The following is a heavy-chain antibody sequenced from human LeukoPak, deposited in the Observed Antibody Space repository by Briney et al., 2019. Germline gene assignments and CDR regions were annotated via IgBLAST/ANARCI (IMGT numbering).Heavy chain of an antibody. CDR1: GFTFSSYS. CDR2: FSSNGLYI. V-gene: IGHV3-21*01. D-gene: IGHD2-15*01. J-gene: IGHJ3*02. CDR3: ARVDTRGGAFDI. Sequence: GGSLRLSCAASGFTFSSYSMNWVRQAPGKGLERVSSFSSNGLYIYYADSVKGRFTNSRDNAKNSLYLQMNSLRAEDTAVYYCARVDTRGGAFDIWGQGTMVTVSS.